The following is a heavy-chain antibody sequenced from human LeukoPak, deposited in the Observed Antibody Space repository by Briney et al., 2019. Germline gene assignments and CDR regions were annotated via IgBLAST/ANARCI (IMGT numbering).Heavy chain of an antibody. Sequence: ASVKVSCKVSGYTLTELSMHWVRQAPGKGREGMGGFDPEDGETIYAQKFQGRVTMTEDTSTDTAYMELSSLRSEDTAVYYCATDRPEGAVAGTPVCWGQGTLVTVSS. V-gene: IGHV1-24*01. D-gene: IGHD6-19*01. CDR2: FDPEDGET. CDR1: GYTLTELS. CDR3: ATDRPEGAVAGTPVC. J-gene: IGHJ4*02.